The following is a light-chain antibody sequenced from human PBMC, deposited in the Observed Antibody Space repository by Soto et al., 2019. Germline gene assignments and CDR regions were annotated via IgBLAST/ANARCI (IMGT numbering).Light chain of an antibody. Sequence: QSVLTQPASVSGSPGQSITISCTGTSSDVGAYKYVSWYQQYPGKAPKLMIYEVSNRPSGVSNRFSGSKSGNTASVTISGLQAEDEADYYCSSYTSTNTQVFGTGTKV. CDR2: EVS. CDR3: SSYTSTNTQV. V-gene: IGLV2-14*01. J-gene: IGLJ1*01. CDR1: SSDVGAYKY.